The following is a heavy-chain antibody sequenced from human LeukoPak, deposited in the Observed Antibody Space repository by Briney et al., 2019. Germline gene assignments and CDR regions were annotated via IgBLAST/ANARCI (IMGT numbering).Heavy chain of an antibody. CDR1: GFTFSSCA. J-gene: IGHJ4*02. D-gene: IGHD6-6*01. Sequence: GGSLRLSCAASGFTFSSCAMSWVRQAPGKGLEWVSAISGPGGSTYYADSVKGRFTISRDNSKNTLYLQMNSLRAEDTAVYYCARDSEYSSSSGYWGQGTLVTVSS. V-gene: IGHV3-23*01. CDR2: ISGPGGST. CDR3: ARDSEYSSSSGY.